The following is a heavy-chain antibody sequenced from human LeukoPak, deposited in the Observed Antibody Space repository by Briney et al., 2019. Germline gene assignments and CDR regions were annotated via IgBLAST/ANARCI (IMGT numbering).Heavy chain of an antibody. V-gene: IGHV1-69*13. CDR2: IIPIFGTA. CDR3: AIVSGVYGSGSYVLDY. J-gene: IGHJ4*02. D-gene: IGHD3-10*01. Sequence: ASVKVSCKASGGTFSSYAISWVRQAPGQELEWMGGIIPIFGTANYAQKFQGRVTITADESTSTAYMELSSLRSEDTAVYYCAIVSGVYGSGSYVLDYWGQGTLVTVSS. CDR1: GGTFSSYA.